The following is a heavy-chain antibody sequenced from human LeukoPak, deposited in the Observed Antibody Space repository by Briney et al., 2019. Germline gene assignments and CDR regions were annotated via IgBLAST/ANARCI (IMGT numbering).Heavy chain of an antibody. V-gene: IGHV3-48*03. J-gene: IGHJ4*02. CDR2: ISSSGSTI. Sequence: GGSLRLSCAASGFTFSSYEMNWVRQAPGKGLEWVSYISSSGSTIYYADSVKGRFTISRDNAKDSLYLQMSSLRAEDTALYYCARDSGIAAAGTVVYWGQGTLVTVSS. D-gene: IGHD6-13*01. CDR1: GFTFSSYE. CDR3: ARDSGIAAAGTVVY.